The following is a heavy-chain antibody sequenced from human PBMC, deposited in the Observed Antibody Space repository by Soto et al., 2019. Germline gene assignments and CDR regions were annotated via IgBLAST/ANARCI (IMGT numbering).Heavy chain of an antibody. D-gene: IGHD2-15*01. Sequence: PSETLSLTCAVSGGSISSSDWWSWVRQPPGKGLEWIGYIYYSGSTYYNPSLKSRVTISVDTSKNQFSLKLSSVTAADTAVYYCARDPSTVVGFDPWGQGTLVTVSS. CDR2: IYYSGST. CDR3: ARDPSTVVGFDP. J-gene: IGHJ5*02. V-gene: IGHV4-30-4*01. CDR1: GGSISSSDW.